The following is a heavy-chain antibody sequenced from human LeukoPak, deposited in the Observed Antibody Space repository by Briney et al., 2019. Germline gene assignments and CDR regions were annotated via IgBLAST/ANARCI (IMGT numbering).Heavy chain of an antibody. CDR1: GFTFSSYG. D-gene: IGHD6-19*01. Sequence: GGSLRLSCAASGFTFSSYGMHWVRQAPGKGLEWVAVISYDGSNKYYADSVKGRFTISRDNSKNTLYLQMNSLRAEDTAVYYCAHFLGIAGGGTWGGGVDYWGQGTLVTVSS. J-gene: IGHJ4*02. CDR3: AHFLGIAGGGTWGGGVDY. V-gene: IGHV3-30*03. CDR2: ISYDGSNK.